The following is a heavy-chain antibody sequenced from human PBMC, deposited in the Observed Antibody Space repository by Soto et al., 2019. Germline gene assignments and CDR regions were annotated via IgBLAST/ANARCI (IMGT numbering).Heavy chain of an antibody. CDR1: GFTFSSYG. Sequence: GSLRLSCAASGFTFSSYGMHWVRQAPGKGLEWVAVISYDGSNKYYADSVKGRFTISRDNSKNTLYLQMTSLRAEDTAVYYCAKGRLVNPDYYYSGMXVWSQGTTVTFSS. J-gene: IGHJ6*02. CDR3: AKGRLVNPDYYYSGMXV. CDR2: ISYDGSNK. V-gene: IGHV3-30*18.